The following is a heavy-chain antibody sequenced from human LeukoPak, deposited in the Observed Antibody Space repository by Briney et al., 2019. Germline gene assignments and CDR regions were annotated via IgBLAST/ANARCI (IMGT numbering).Heavy chain of an antibody. CDR2: ISGSGGST. D-gene: IGHD3-10*01. V-gene: IGHV3-23*01. J-gene: IGHJ4*02. Sequence: GGSLRLSCAASGFTFSSYAMSWVRQAPGKGLEWVSAISGSGGSTYYADSVKGRFTISRDNSKNTLYLQMNSLRAEDTAVYYCAKDSRGVRGVGGNDYWGQGTLVTVSS. CDR1: GFTFSSYA. CDR3: AKDSRGVRGVGGNDY.